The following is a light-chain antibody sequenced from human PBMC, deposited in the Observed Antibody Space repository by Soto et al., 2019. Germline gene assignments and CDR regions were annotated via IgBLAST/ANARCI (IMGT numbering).Light chain of an antibody. J-gene: IGKJ5*01. CDR1: QSVGSF. Sequence: EIVLTQSPATLSLSPGERVTLSCRASQSVGSFLAWYQQKPGQAPRLLIYDTYKRPTGVPARFTGSGSGADFTLTINSLEPEDFAVYYCQQRSDWPPLTFGQGTRLDIK. V-gene: IGKV3-11*01. CDR2: DTY. CDR3: QQRSDWPPLT.